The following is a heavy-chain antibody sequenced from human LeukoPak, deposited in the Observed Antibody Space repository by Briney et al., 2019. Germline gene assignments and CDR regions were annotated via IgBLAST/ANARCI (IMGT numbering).Heavy chain of an antibody. CDR2: SYISGST. CDR3: VRDPTGLLRPTNWFDP. V-gene: IGHV4-4*07. D-gene: IGHD3-22*01. CDR1: GASIGDYY. Sequence: PSETLSLTCTVSGASIGDYYWNWIRQPPGKGLEWIGRSYISGSTNYNPSLRSRVTMSIDTSKNQFSLKLTSMTAADSAVYYCVRDPTGLLRPTNWFDPWGQGTLVTVSS. J-gene: IGHJ5*02.